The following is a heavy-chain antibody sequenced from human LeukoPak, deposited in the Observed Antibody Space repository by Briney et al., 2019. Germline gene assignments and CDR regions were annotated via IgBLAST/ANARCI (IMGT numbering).Heavy chain of an antibody. CDR1: GVSFGTYY. CDR3: ARQLYGSDY. D-gene: IGHD4-17*01. CDR2: VNHSGYT. V-gene: IGHV4-34*01. J-gene: IGHJ4*02. Sequence: SETLSLTCDVSGVSFGTYYWSWIRQSPEKGLEWIGEVNHSGYTNLNPSLKSRVTISVDTSKNQFSLKLSSVTAADTAIYYCARQLYGSDYWGQGTLVTVSS.